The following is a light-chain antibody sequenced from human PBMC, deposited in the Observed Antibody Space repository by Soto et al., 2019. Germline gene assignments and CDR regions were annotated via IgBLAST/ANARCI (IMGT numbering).Light chain of an antibody. CDR1: QGISSY. V-gene: IGKV1-8*01. CDR3: QQYHSYPST. CDR2: AAS. J-gene: IGKJ1*01. Sequence: AIRMTQSPSSFSASTGDRVTITCRASQGISSYLAWYQQKPGKAPKLLIYAASTLQSGVPSRFSGIGSGTDFTLTISCLQSEDFATYYCQQYHSYPSTFGQGTKVEIK.